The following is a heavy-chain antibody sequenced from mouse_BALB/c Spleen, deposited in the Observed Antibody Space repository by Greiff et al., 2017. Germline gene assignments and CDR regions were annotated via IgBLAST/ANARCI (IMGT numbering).Heavy chain of an antibody. V-gene: IGHV5-12-1*01. J-gene: IGHJ2*01. D-gene: IGHD4-1*01. CDR3: ARQTGTGDFDY. CDR2: ISSGGGST. Sequence: EVNVVESGGGLVKPGGSLKLSCAASGFAFSSYDMSWVRQTPEKRLEWVAYISSGGGSTYYPDTVKGRFTISRDNAKNTLYLQMSSLKSEDTAMYYCARQTGTGDFDYWGQGTTLTVSS. CDR1: GFAFSSYD.